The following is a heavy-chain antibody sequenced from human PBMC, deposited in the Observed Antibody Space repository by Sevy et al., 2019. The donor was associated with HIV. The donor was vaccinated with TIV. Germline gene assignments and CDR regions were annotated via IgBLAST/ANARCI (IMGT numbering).Heavy chain of an antibody. V-gene: IGHV3-13*01. CDR3: ARAAPRIAATPSSFDY. CDR1: GFTFSSYD. CDR2: IGTAGDT. D-gene: IGHD6-6*01. J-gene: IGHJ4*02. Sequence: GGSLRLSCAASGFTFSSYDMHWVRQATGKGLEWVSAIGTAGDTYYPGSVKGRFTISRENAKNSLYLQMNSLRAGDTAVYYCARAAPRIAATPSSFDYWGQGTLVTVSS.